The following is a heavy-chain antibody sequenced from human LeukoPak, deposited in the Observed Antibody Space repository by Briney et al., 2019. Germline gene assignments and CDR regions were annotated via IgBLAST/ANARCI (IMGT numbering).Heavy chain of an antibody. V-gene: IGHV4-31*03. CDR3: ARVFYNWNSKPTNWFDP. D-gene: IGHD1-7*01. CDR2: IYYSGST. CDR1: GVSISSGGYY. J-gene: IGHJ5*02. Sequence: PSETLSLTCTVSGVSISSGGYYWSWIRQHPGKGLEWIGYIYYSGSTYYNPSLKSRVTISVDTSKNQFSLKLSSVTAADTAVYYCARVFYNWNSKPTNWFDPWGQGTLVTVSS.